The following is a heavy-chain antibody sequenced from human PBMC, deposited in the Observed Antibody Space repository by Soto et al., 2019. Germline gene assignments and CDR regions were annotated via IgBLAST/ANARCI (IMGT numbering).Heavy chain of an antibody. Sequence: SVKVSCKASGGSFGKSAINWVRQTPGQGLEWLGGFIPVYRTLNYAQKFQGRVTITADESTGTAYMTLSSLASDDTAVYYCATGVIWIGYFTVDSWGQGTRGTVSS. CDR2: FIPVYRTL. CDR3: ATGVIWIGYFTVDS. CDR1: GGSFGKSA. D-gene: IGHD3-3*01. V-gene: IGHV1-69*13. J-gene: IGHJ4*02.